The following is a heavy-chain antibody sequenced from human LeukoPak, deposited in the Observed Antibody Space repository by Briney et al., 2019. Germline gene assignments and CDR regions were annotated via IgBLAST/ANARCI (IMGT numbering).Heavy chain of an antibody. Sequence: SETLSLTCTVSGGSVRSYYWSWIRQPAGKGLEWIGRSYASGSTNYNPSLKSRVTMSVATSKNQFSLKLSSVTAADTAVYYCARDTRAEMGIDYWGQGTLVTVSS. CDR3: ARDTRAEMGIDY. CDR2: SYASGST. V-gene: IGHV4-4*07. CDR1: GGSVRSYY. D-gene: IGHD5-24*01. J-gene: IGHJ4*02.